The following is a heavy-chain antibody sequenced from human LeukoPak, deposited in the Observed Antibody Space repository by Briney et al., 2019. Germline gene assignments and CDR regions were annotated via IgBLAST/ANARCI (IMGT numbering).Heavy chain of an antibody. D-gene: IGHD1-26*01. CDR1: GGSISSSSYY. CDR2: IHHSGSP. Sequence: PSETLSLTCTVSGGSISSSSYYWSRIRHPPGKGLEWIGEIHHSGSPNYNPSLKSRVTISVDTSKNQFSLKLSSVTAADTAVYYCARGGRRGSYRLGAFNIWGQGTMVTVSS. CDR3: ARGGRRGSYRLGAFNI. V-gene: IGHV4-39*07. J-gene: IGHJ3*02.